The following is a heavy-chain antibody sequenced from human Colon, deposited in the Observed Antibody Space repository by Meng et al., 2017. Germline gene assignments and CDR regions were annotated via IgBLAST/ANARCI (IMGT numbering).Heavy chain of an antibody. CDR1: GGSCSMRDYQ. CDR3: ARDHWGSLDY. CDR2: AGT. Sequence: QVQLPESGPGLVRPSATLSLICTVSGGSCSMRDYQRGWIRQPPGKGLEWIGYAGTNYNPSLKSRVTISVDTSKRQFSLKLTSVTAADTAVYYCARDHWGSLDYWGQGILVTVSS. J-gene: IGHJ4*02. D-gene: IGHD7-27*01. V-gene: IGHV4-61*08.